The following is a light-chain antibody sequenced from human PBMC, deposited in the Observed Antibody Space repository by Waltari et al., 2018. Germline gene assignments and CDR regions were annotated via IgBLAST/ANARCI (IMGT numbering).Light chain of an antibody. V-gene: IGLV3-21*04. CDR3: QVWNRDNVHSYV. Sequence: SYVLTQPPSVAVAPGETARITCGGNNIGRERVHWFQQKPGQAPTLVLYFDSDRPSGIPDLFSGSNSRNATTLTISRVEPGDEADYYCQVWNRDNVHSYVFGPGTTFTVL. CDR1: NIGRER. CDR2: FDS. J-gene: IGLJ1*01.